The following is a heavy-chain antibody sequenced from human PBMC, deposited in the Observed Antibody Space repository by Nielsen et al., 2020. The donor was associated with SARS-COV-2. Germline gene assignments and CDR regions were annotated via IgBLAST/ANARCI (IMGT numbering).Heavy chain of an antibody. J-gene: IGHJ6*02. CDR3: AREVAAVPAAMPYYYYGMDV. D-gene: IGHD2-2*01. CDR1: GFTFSSYA. Sequence: GGSVRLSCAASGFTFSSYAMSWVRQAPGKGREWVSAISGSGGSTYYADSVKGRFTISRDNSKNTLYLQMNSLRAEDTAVYYCAREVAAVPAAMPYYYYGMDVWGQGTTVTVSS. CDR2: ISGSGGST. V-gene: IGHV3-23*01.